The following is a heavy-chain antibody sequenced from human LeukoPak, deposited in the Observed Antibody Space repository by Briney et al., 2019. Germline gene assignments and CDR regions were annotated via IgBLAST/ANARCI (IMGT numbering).Heavy chain of an antibody. D-gene: IGHD3-10*01. J-gene: IGHJ5*02. CDR2: ISDSSHAI. Sequence: GGSLRLSCAASGFTFSSYSMIWVRQAPGKGLEWVSYISDSSHAIYHADSVKGRFTISRDNAKDSLYLQMNSLRDEDTAVYYCARDSRYYYGSGSQPPPNWFDPWGQGTLVTVSS. CDR1: GFTFSSYS. CDR3: ARDSRYYYGSGSQPPPNWFDP. V-gene: IGHV3-48*02.